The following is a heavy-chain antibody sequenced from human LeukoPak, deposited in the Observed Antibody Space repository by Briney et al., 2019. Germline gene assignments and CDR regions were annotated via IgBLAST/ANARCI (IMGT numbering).Heavy chain of an antibody. Sequence: SVKVSCKASGGTFSSYAISWVRQAPGQGLEWMGRIIPIFGIANYAQKFQGRVTITADKSTSTAYMELSSLRSEDTAVYYCARGRQQLVRDYYYYGMDVWGQGTTVTVSS. CDR1: GGTFSSYA. CDR2: IIPIFGIA. CDR3: ARGRQQLVRDYYYYGMDV. D-gene: IGHD6-13*01. J-gene: IGHJ6*02. V-gene: IGHV1-69*04.